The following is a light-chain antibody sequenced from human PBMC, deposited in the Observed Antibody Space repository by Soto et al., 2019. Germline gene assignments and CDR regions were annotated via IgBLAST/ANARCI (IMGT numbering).Light chain of an antibody. V-gene: IGKV1-8*01. Sequence: AILMTQSPSSLSASTGDRVTITCRASQGISSYLAWYQQKPGKAPKLLIYAASTLQSGVPSRFSGSGSGTEFTLTISSLQPEDFATYYCQQLNFFPITFGQGTRLEIK. CDR1: QGISSY. CDR2: AAS. J-gene: IGKJ5*01. CDR3: QQLNFFPIT.